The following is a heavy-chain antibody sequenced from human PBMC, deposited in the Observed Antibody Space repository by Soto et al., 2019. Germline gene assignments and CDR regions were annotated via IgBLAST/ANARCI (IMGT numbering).Heavy chain of an antibody. CDR1: GFTFSSYG. D-gene: IGHD3-22*01. Sequence: PGGSLRLSCAASGFTFSSYGMHWVRQAPGKGLEWVAVIWYDGSNKYYADSVKGRFTISRDNSKNTLYLQMNSLRAEDTAVYYCARGRDYYDSSGSFDYWGQGTLVTVSS. V-gene: IGHV3-33*01. J-gene: IGHJ4*02. CDR2: IWYDGSNK. CDR3: ARGRDYYDSSGSFDY.